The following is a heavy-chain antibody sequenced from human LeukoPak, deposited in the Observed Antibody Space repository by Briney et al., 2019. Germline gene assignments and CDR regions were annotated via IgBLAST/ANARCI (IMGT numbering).Heavy chain of an antibody. CDR3: VKDLRIHQVGVTLDY. Sequence: GGSLRLFCAASGFTFSSYAMSWVRQAPGKGLEWVSAISGSGGSTYYADSVKGRFTISRDNSKNTLYLQMNSLRAEDTAVYYCVKDLRIHQVGVTLDYWGQGTLVTVSA. D-gene: IGHD2-15*01. CDR2: ISGSGGST. J-gene: IGHJ4*02. CDR1: GFTFSSYA. V-gene: IGHV3-23*01.